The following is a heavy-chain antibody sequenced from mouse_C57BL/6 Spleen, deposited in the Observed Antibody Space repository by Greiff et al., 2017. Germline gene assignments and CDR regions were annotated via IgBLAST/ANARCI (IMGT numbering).Heavy chain of an antibody. CDR1: GYTFTDYY. V-gene: IGHV1-26*01. D-gene: IGHD4-1*01. J-gene: IGHJ4*01. CDR3: ARSRLGPMDY. Sequence: EVQLQQSGPELVKPGASVKISCKASGYTFTDYYMNWVKQSHGKSLEWIGDINPNNGGTSYNQKFKGKATLTVDKSSSTAYMELRSLTSEDSAVYYCARSRLGPMDYWGQGTSVTVSS. CDR2: INPNNGGT.